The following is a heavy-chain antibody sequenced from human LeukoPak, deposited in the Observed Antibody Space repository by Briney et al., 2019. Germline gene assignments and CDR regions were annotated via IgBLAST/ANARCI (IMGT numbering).Heavy chain of an antibody. CDR3: ARELGGSGYSSDY. D-gene: IGHD3-3*01. V-gene: IGHV4-30-2*01. CDR1: GGSISSGGYY. J-gene: IGHJ4*02. Sequence: SETLSLTCTVSGGSISSGGYYWSWIRQPPGKGLEWIGYIYHSGSTYYNPSLKSRVTISVDRSKNQFSLKLSSVTAADTAVYYCARELGGSGYSSDYWGQGTLVTVSP. CDR2: IYHSGST.